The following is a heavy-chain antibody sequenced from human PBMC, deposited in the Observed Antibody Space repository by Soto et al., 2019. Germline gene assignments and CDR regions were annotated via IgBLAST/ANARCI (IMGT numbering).Heavy chain of an antibody. CDR3: ARRSITIFGVVPYYYGMDV. V-gene: IGHV5-51*01. CDR1: GYSFTSYW. Sequence: GESLKISCKGSGYSFTSYWIGWVRQMPGKGLEWMGIIYPGDSDTRYSPSFQGQVTISADKSISTAYLQWSSLKASDTAMYYCARRSITIFGVVPYYYGMDVWGQGTTVTVSS. D-gene: IGHD3-3*01. CDR2: IYPGDSDT. J-gene: IGHJ6*02.